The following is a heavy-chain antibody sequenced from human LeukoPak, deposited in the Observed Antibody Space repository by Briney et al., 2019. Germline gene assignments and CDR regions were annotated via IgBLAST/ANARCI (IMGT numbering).Heavy chain of an antibody. D-gene: IGHD6-13*01. CDR2: ISSSSSYI. CDR1: GFTFSSYS. CDR3: AREGVGIAAAGTVDY. J-gene: IGHJ4*02. V-gene: IGHV3-21*01. Sequence: GGSLRLSCAASGFTFSSYSMNWVRQAPGKGLEWVSSISSSSSYIYYADSVKGRFTISRDNAKNSLYLQMNSQRAEDTAVYYCAREGVGIAAAGTVDYWGQGTLDTVSS.